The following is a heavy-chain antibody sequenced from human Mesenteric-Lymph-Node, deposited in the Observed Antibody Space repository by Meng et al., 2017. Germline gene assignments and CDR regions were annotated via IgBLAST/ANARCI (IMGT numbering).Heavy chain of an antibody. CDR3: ARAHGDYSGGFDY. CDR2: IWYDGSNK. V-gene: IGHV3-33*01. Sequence: GESLKISCAASGFTFSSYGMHWVRQAPGKGLEWVAVIWYDGSNKYYADSVKGRFTISRDNSKNTLYLQMNSLRAEDTAVYYCARAHGDYSGGFDYWGQGTLVTVSS. CDR1: GFTFSSYG. J-gene: IGHJ4*02. D-gene: IGHD4-17*01.